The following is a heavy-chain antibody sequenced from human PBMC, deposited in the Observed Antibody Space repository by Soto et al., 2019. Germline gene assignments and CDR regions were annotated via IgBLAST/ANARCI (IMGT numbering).Heavy chain of an antibody. CDR1: GGTFSSYA. J-gene: IGHJ6*02. V-gene: IGHV1-69*13. CDR2: IIPIFGTA. D-gene: IGHD2-15*01. Sequence: VASVKVSCKASGGTFSSYAISWVRQAPGQGLEWMGGIIPIFGTANYAQKFQGRVTITADESTSTAYMELSSLRSEDTAVYYCARYCSGGSCYYGMDVWGQGTTVTVSS. CDR3: ARYCSGGSCYYGMDV.